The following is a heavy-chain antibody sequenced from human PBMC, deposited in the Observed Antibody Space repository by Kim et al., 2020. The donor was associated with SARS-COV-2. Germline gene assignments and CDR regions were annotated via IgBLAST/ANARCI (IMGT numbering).Heavy chain of an antibody. J-gene: IGHJ5*02. CDR3: AKDIPPQELLGGLGIWLGFDP. CDR2: IYSGGSST. V-gene: IGHV3-23*03. D-gene: IGHD1-26*01. Sequence: GGSLRLSCAASGFTFSSYAMNWVRQAPGKGLEWVSVIYSGGSSTHYADSVKGRFTVSRDNSRNTLYLQMNSLRAEDTAIYYCAKDIPPQELLGGLGIWLGFDPWGPGTLVTVSS. CDR1: GFTFSSYA.